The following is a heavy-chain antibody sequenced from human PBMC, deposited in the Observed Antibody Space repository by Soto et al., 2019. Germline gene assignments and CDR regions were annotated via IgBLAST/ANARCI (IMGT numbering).Heavy chain of an antibody. J-gene: IGHJ6*02. Sequence: SETLSLTCSVSGANLNSYSWTWIRQPAGKGLEWIGRIYTSASINYNPSITGRVTLSVDTSTNQDSVGVASGTAAETTIYYCARDRGAGYNSYYGMDVWGQGTTVTVS. V-gene: IGHV4-4*07. D-gene: IGHD3-10*01. CDR1: GANLNSYS. CDR3: ARDRGAGYNSYYGMDV. CDR2: IYTSASI.